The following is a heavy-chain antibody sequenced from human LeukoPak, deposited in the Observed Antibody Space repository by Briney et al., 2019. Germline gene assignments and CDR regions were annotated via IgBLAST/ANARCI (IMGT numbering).Heavy chain of an antibody. CDR3: AKGWSGYFRSPFDL. CDR1: GFTFRNFA. J-gene: IGHJ3*01. V-gene: IGHV3-23*01. Sequence: GGSLRLSCVASGFTFRNFAMNWVGQAPGKGLEWVSVVTGDSGTTHYADSVRGRFTISRGNSKNSVYLQMNSLRAEDTAIYYCAKGWSGYFRSPFDLWGRGTMVTVSS. CDR2: VTGDSGTT. D-gene: IGHD3-3*01.